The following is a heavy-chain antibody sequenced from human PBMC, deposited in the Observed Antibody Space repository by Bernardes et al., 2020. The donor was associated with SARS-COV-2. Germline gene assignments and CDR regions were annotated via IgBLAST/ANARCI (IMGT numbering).Heavy chain of an antibody. V-gene: IGHV1-2*02. J-gene: IGHJ4*02. CDR1: GYTFTDQY. D-gene: IGHD6-19*01. CDR2: IYPANGDT. Sequence: ASMKVSCKASGYTFTDQYIHWVRQPPGQGLEWMGWIYPANGDTSYAQKFQGRVTMTRDTSIGTAYMEVRSLTSDDTAVYYCASVTYSSGSDFDYWGQGTLVTVSS. CDR3: ASVTYSSGSDFDY.